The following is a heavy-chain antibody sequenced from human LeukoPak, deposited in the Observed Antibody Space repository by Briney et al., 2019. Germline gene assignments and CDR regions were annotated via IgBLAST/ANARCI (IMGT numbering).Heavy chain of an antibody. CDR2: LIPILGTP. J-gene: IGHJ6*02. V-gene: IGHV1-69*13. Sequence: SVKVSCKASGGTFIRYAVSWVRQAPGQGLEWIGGLIPILGTPDYAQKFQGRVTINADESTTTVYMDLSGLRSEDTAVYYCARDEGGAAAVHHGHYGMDVWGQGTTVTVSS. D-gene: IGHD6-13*01. CDR1: GGTFIRYA. CDR3: ARDEGGAAAVHHGHYGMDV.